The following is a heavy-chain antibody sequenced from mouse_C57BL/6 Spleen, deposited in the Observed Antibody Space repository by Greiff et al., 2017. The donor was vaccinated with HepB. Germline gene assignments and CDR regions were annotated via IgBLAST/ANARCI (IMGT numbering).Heavy chain of an antibody. CDR3: ARPGDYLAWFAY. CDR1: GFTFSDYG. Sequence: EVKVVESGGGLVKPGGSLKLSCAASGFTFSDYGMHWVRQAPEKGLEWVAYISSGSSTIYYADTVKGRFTISRDNAKNTLFLQMTSLRSEDTAMYYCARPGDYLAWFAYWGQGTLVTVSA. D-gene: IGHD2-4*01. V-gene: IGHV5-17*01. J-gene: IGHJ3*01. CDR2: ISSGSSTI.